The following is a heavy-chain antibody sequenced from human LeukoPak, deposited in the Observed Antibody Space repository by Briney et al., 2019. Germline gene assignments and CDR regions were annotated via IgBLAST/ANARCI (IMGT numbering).Heavy chain of an antibody. J-gene: IGHJ4*02. CDR3: ATKQWLAPPPDS. V-gene: IGHV3-74*01. CDR1: GFTFSKYW. D-gene: IGHD6-19*01. CDR2: INTDGTVT. Sequence: PGGSLRLSCAAPGFTFSKYWMLWVRQAPGKGLKSVSRINTDGTVTTYADSVKGRFTVSRDNADNTMFLQMNSVRDEDTAVYYCATKQWLAPPPDSWGQGTPVTVSS.